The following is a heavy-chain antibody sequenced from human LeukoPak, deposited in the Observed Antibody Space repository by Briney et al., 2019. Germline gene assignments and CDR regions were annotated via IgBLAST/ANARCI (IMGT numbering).Heavy chain of an antibody. CDR1: GFTFSSYW. J-gene: IGHJ4*02. V-gene: IGHV3-7*01. Sequence: GGSLRLSCAASGFTFSSYWMSWVRQAPGEGLEWVANIKQDGSEKYYVDSVKRRFTISRDNAKNSLYLQMNSLRAEDTAVYYCATLIHSSGYYYYDYWGQGTLVTVS. CDR3: ATLIHSSGYYYYDY. D-gene: IGHD3-22*01. CDR2: IKQDGSEK.